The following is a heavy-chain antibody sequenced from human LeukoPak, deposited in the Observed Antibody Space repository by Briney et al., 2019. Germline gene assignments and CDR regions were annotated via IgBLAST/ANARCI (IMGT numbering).Heavy chain of an antibody. CDR3: ARHKIVGANDAFDI. CDR1: GGSISSYY. V-gene: IGHV4-59*08. D-gene: IGHD1-26*01. J-gene: IGHJ3*02. Sequence: PSETLSLTCTVSGGSISSYYWSWIPQPPGKGLEWIGYIYYSGSTNYNPSLKSRVTISVDTSKTQFSLKLSSVTAADTAVYYCARHKIVGANDAFDIWGQGTMVTVSS. CDR2: IYYSGST.